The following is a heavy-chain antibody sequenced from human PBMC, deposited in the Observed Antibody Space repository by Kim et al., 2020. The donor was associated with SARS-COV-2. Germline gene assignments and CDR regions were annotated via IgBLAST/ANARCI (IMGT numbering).Heavy chain of an antibody. Sequence: SETLSLTCTVSGGSISSGGYYWSWIRQHPGKGLEWIGYINYSGSTYYNLSLKSRVTISVDTSKNQFSLKLGSVTATDTAVYYCARIDPAYCSGGSCYYFDFWGQGTLVTVSS. CDR3: ARIDPAYCSGGSCYYFDF. D-gene: IGHD2-15*01. CDR1: GGSISSGGYY. CDR2: INYSGST. V-gene: IGHV4-31*03. J-gene: IGHJ4*01.